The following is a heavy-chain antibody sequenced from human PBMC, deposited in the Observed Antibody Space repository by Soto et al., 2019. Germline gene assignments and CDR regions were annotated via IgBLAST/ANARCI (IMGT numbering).Heavy chain of an antibody. CDR3: ARRYGGNFDY. J-gene: IGHJ4*02. D-gene: IGHD1-26*01. CDR2: INHSGST. V-gene: IGHV4-34*01. Sequence: SETLSLTCAVYGGSFSGHYWSCIRQPPGKGLEWIGEINHSGSTNYNPSLKGRVTISVDTSKNQFSLKLSSVTAADTAVYYCARRYGGNFDYWGQGTLVTVSS. CDR1: GGSFSGHY.